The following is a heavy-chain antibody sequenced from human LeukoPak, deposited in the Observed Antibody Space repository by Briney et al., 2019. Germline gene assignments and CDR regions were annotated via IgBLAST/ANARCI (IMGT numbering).Heavy chain of an antibody. CDR3: ARVPLRIAAAGRDFDY. CDR1: GGSISSCGYY. V-gene: IGHV4-30-2*01. Sequence: SQTLSLTCTVSGGSISSCGYYWSWIRQPPGKGLEWIGYIYHSGSTYYNPSLKSRVTISVDRSKNQFSLKLSSVTAADTAVYYCARVPLRIAAAGRDFDYWGQGTLVTVSS. D-gene: IGHD6-13*01. J-gene: IGHJ4*02. CDR2: IYHSGST.